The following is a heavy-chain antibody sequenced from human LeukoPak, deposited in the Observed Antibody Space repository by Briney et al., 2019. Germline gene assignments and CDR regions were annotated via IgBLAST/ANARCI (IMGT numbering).Heavy chain of an antibody. Sequence: GGSLRLSCAASGFTFDDYTMHWVRQAPGKGLEWVSLISWDGGSTYYADSVKGRFTISRDNSKNSLYLQVNSLRTEDTALYYCAKDVVPAAISNGMDVWGQGTTVTVSS. V-gene: IGHV3-43*01. CDR2: ISWDGGST. CDR1: GFTFDDYT. J-gene: IGHJ6*02. CDR3: AKDVVPAAISNGMDV. D-gene: IGHD2-2*01.